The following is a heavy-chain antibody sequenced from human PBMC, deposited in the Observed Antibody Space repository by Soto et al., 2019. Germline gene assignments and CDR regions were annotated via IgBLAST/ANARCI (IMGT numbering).Heavy chain of an antibody. V-gene: IGHV4-59*01. CDR2: IYYSGST. CDR3: ARVGSGWYWYFDL. J-gene: IGHJ2*01. D-gene: IGHD6-19*01. CDR1: GGSISSYY. Sequence: QVQLQESGPGLVKPSETLSLTCTVSGGSISSYYWSWIRQPPGKGLEWIGYIYYSGSTNYNPSLKSRVTISVDTSTNQFSLKLSSVTAADTAVYYCARVGSGWYWYFDLWGRGTLVTVSS.